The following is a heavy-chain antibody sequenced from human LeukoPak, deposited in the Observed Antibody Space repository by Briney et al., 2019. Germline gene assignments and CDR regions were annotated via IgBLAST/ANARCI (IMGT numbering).Heavy chain of an antibody. D-gene: IGHD6-19*01. Sequence: GGSLRLSCAASGFTLGSYAMSWVRQAPGRGLEWVSTISGSGGTTSYADSVKGRFTISRDNSKNTLSLQMNSLRAEDTALYYCAKDQGDSSGWYFNYWGQGTLVTVSS. CDR3: AKDQGDSSGWYFNY. CDR2: ISGSGGTT. J-gene: IGHJ4*02. V-gene: IGHV3-23*01. CDR1: GFTLGSYA.